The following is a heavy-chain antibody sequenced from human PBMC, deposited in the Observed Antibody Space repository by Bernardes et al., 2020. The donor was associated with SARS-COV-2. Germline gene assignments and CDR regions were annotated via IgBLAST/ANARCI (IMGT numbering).Heavy chain of an antibody. D-gene: IGHD6-19*01. Sequence: PETLSLTRTVSGGSISSDYWSWIRQPAGKGLEWIGRIYSTGTTNYNLSLKSRVTMSVDTSKNQFSLSRSPVTAADSAVYYCARRPNMGNSSPDQANWFDPWGLGTQVTVSS. CDR2: IYSTGTT. V-gene: IGHV4-4*07. J-gene: IGHJ5*02. CDR3: ARRPNMGNSSPDQANWFDP. CDR1: GGSISSDY.